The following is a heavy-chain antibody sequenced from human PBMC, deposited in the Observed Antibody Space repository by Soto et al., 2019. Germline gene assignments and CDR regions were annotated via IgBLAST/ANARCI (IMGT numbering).Heavy chain of an antibody. D-gene: IGHD2-2*01. V-gene: IGHV3-30-3*01. CDR1: GFTFSSYA. Sequence: QVQLVESGGGVVQPGRSLRLSCAASGFTFSSYAMHWVRQAPGKGLEWVAVISYDGSNKYYADSVKGRFTISRDNSKNKLYLQMNSLSAEDTAVYYCARDIVVVPAAHTNYWGQGTLVTVSS. J-gene: IGHJ4*02. CDR3: ARDIVVVPAAHTNY. CDR2: ISYDGSNK.